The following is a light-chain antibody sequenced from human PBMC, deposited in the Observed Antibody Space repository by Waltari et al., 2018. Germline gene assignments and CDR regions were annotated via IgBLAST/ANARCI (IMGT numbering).Light chain of an antibody. CDR3: QQRFNWIFT. CDR2: DAS. J-gene: IGKJ3*01. V-gene: IGKV3-11*01. CDR1: ETIGSS. Sequence: VLTQSPATLSLSPGERATLSCRVSETIGSSLAWYQQRPGQAPRLLIYDASNRATGVPARFSGSGSGTDFTLTISSLESEDFAVYYCQQRFNWIFTFGPGTKVDI.